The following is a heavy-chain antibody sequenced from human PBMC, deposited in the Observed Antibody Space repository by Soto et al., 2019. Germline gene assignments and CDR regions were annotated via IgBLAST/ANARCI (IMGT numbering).Heavy chain of an antibody. Sequence: SETLSPTCTVSSDSLSKYYWARVRQPPGGGLEWIGYIYFNGNTNYNPSLKGRVTISRDTSKKQFSLNLSSVTAADTAVYYCASVTFGGVVLAHWGQGTLVTVSS. CDR2: IYFNGNT. V-gene: IGHV4-59*01. J-gene: IGHJ4*02. D-gene: IGHD3-16*01. CDR1: SDSLSKYY. CDR3: ASVTFGGVVLAH.